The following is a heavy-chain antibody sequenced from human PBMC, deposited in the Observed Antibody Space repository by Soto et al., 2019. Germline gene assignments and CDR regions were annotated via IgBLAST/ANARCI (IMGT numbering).Heavy chain of an antibody. D-gene: IGHD4-17*01. Sequence: QLHLQESGPGLVKPSETLSLTCTVSGDSFSTSNYYWGWIRQPPGKGLEWIGNIFYGGGTGVTYYTPSLKRRVIISVDTSKNQFSLKLRSITAADTAFYFCARRGGGDSLFDSWGQGKLVTVSS. CDR1: GDSFSTSNYY. J-gene: IGHJ4*02. CDR2: IFYGGGTGVT. CDR3: ARRGGGDSLFDS. V-gene: IGHV4-39*01.